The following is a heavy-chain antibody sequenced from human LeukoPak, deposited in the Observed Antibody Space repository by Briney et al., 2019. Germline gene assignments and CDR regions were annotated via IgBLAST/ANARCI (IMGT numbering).Heavy chain of an antibody. J-gene: IGHJ4*02. D-gene: IGHD2-8*01. Sequence: GGSLRLSCAASGFTFSGSAMHWVRQASGKGLEWVGRIRSKANSYATAYAASVKGRFTISRDDSKNTAYLQMNSLKTEDTAVYYCTNLGYCTNGVCSDPLDYWGQGTLVTVSS. CDR3: TNLGYCTNGVCSDPLDY. CDR1: GFTFSGSA. CDR2: IRSKANSYAT. V-gene: IGHV3-73*01.